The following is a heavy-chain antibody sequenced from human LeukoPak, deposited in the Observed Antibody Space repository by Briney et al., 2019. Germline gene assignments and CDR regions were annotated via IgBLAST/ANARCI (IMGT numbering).Heavy chain of an antibody. Sequence: GGSLRLSCAASGIIIASYWMSWVRQTPGKGLEWVANIKQDGSEKNYVDSVKGRFTIFRDNARNSLYLQMNSLRAEDTAVYYCASHSYGYNHWGQGTLVIVSS. CDR1: GIIIASYW. CDR2: IKQDGSEK. D-gene: IGHD3-16*01. J-gene: IGHJ5*02. V-gene: IGHV3-7*01. CDR3: ASHSYGYNH.